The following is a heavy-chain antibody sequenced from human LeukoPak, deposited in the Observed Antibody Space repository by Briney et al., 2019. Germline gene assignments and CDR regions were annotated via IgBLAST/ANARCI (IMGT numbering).Heavy chain of an antibody. J-gene: IGHJ3*02. D-gene: IGHD3-22*01. V-gene: IGHV3-21*01. Sequence: PGGSLRLSCAASGFTFSSYSMNWVRQAPGKGLEWVSSISSSSSYIYYADSVKGRFTISRDNAKNSLYLQMNSLRAEDTAVYYCARTTYDSSGYYYAWGAFDIWGQRTMVTVSS. CDR2: ISSSSSYI. CDR3: ARTTYDSSGYYYAWGAFDI. CDR1: GFTFSSYS.